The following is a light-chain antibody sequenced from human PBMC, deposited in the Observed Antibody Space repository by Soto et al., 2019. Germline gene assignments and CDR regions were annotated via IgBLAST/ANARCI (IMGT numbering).Light chain of an antibody. CDR3: AAWDDSLRGWV. V-gene: IGLV1-47*01. CDR2: KNN. CDR1: SSSIGSNF. Sequence: QSVLTQPPSASGTPGQRVTISCSGSSSSIGSNFVYWYQQLPGTAPKLLIHKNNQRPSGVPDRVSGSKSGTSASLAISGLRSEDETDYYCAAWDDSLRGWVFGGGTKVTVL. J-gene: IGLJ3*02.